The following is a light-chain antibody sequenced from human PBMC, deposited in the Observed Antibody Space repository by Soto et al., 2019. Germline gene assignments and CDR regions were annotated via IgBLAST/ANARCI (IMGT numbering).Light chain of an antibody. J-gene: IGLJ2*01. CDR3: QAWDSSVV. V-gene: IGLV3-1*01. CDR2: QDS. CDR1: KLGDKY. Sequence: SSELTQPPSVSVCPGQTASITCSGDKLGDKYACWYQQKPGQSPVLVIYQDSKRPSGIPERFSGSNSGNTATLTISGTQAMDEADYYCQAWDSSVVFGGGTKLTVL.